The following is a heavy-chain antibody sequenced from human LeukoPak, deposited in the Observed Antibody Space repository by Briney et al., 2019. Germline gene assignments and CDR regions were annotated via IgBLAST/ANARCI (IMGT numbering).Heavy chain of an antibody. CDR2: ISGSGGST. J-gene: IGHJ4*02. D-gene: IGHD3-9*01. CDR3: AKAPILTGYLAYFDY. V-gene: IGHV3-23*01. CDR1: GFTFSSYA. Sequence: GSLRLSCAASGFTFSSYAMSWVRQAPGKGLEWVSAISGSGGSTYYADSVKGRFTISRDNSKNTLYLQMNSLRAEDTAVYYCAKAPILTGYLAYFDYWGQGTLVTASS.